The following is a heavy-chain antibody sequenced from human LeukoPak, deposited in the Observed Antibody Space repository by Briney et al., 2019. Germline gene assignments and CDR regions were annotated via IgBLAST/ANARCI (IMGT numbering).Heavy chain of an antibody. J-gene: IGHJ4*02. CDR1: GFTFSSYS. CDR3: ARDLNDYGDYVFDY. CDR2: ISSSSSYI. D-gene: IGHD4-17*01. V-gene: IGHV3-21*01. Sequence: GGSLRLSCAASGFTFSSYSMNWVRQAPGKGLEWVSSISSSSSYIYYAGSVKGRFTISRDNAKNSLYLQMNSLRAEDTAVYYCARDLNDYGDYVFDYWGQGTLVTVSS.